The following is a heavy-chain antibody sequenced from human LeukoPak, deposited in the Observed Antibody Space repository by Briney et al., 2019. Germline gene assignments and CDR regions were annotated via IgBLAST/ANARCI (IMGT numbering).Heavy chain of an antibody. CDR2: INPNNGDT. Sequence: ASVKVSCKASGYTFIDYSIHWVRQAPGQGLEWMGEINPNNGDTNFAPEFQGRVTMTRDTSITTAFMELSSLRYADTANYCATHCSGAACFDYWGQGTLVTVSS. CDR1: GYTFIDYS. V-gene: IGHV1-2*02. D-gene: IGHD2-15*01. J-gene: IGHJ4*02. CDR3: ATHCSGAACFDY.